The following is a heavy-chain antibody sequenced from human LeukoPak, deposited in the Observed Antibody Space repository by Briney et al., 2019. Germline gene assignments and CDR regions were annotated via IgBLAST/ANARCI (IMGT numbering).Heavy chain of an antibody. CDR2: ISPSGAST. J-gene: IGHJ5*02. D-gene: IGHD3-10*01. CDR1: GYTFTSYY. V-gene: IGHV1-46*01. Sequence: HRASVKVSCKASGYTFTSYYVHWVRQAPGQGLEWMGIISPSGASTSYAQKFQGRVTMTEDTSTDTAYMELSSLRSEDTAVYYCATNYYGSGSYSTNWFDPWGQGTLVTVSS. CDR3: ATNYYGSGSYSTNWFDP.